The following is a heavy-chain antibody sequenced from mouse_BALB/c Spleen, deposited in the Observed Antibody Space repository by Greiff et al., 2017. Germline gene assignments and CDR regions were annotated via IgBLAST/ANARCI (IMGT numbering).Heavy chain of an antibody. CDR1: GYTFTSYY. CDR3: TRGGTSLTFAY. CDR2: INPSNGGT. J-gene: IGHJ3*01. D-gene: IGHD1-2*01. Sequence: QVQLQQSGAELVKPGASVKLSCKASGYTFTSYYMYWVKQRPGQGLEWIGEINPSNGGTNFNEKFKSKATLTVDKSSSTAYMQLSSLTSEDSAVYYCTRGGTSLTFAYWGQGTLVTVSA. V-gene: IGHV1S81*02.